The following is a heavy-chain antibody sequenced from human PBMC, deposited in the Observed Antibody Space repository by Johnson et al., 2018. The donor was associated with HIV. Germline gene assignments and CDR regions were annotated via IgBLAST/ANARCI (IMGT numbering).Heavy chain of an antibody. CDR3: ARDLEYRNYEGPRAFDI. CDR1: GFTFSSYG. Sequence: VQLVESGGGVVQPGRSLRLSCAASGFTFSSYGMSWVRQAPGKGLEWVSGINWNGGSTGYADSVKGRFTISRDNAKNSLYLQMNSLRAEDTALYYCARDLEYRNYEGPRAFDIWGQGTMVTVSS. CDR2: INWNGGST. D-gene: IGHD4-11*01. J-gene: IGHJ3*02. V-gene: IGHV3-20*04.